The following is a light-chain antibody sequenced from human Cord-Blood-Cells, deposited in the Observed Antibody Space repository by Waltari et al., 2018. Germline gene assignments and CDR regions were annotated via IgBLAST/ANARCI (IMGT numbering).Light chain of an antibody. CDR2: DVS. Sequence: QSALTQPASVSGSPGQSITISCTGTSSDVGGYNYVSWYQQHPGKAPKLMIYDVSKRPSGVSNRFSGSKAGNTASLTISGLQAEDEADYYCSSYTISSTPVFGGGTKLTVL. J-gene: IGLJ3*02. CDR3: SSYTISSTPV. V-gene: IGLV2-14*01. CDR1: SSDVGGYNY.